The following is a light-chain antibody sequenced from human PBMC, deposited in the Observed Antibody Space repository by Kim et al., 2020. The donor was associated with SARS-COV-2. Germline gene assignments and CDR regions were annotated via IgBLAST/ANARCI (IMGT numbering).Light chain of an antibody. J-gene: IGLJ1*01. Sequence: GQSTPISCTGTSSVVGSFNLGSWYQQHPGKAPKLMIYDVSKRPSGVSNRFSGSKSGNTASLTISGLQAEDEADYSCCSYVGSSSYVFGTGTKVTVL. CDR2: DVS. V-gene: IGLV2-23*02. CDR1: SSVVGSFNL. CDR3: CSYVGSSSYV.